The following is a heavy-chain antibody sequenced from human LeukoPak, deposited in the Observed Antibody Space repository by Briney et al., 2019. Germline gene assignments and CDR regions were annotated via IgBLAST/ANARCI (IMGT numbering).Heavy chain of an antibody. CDR3: AKDLRYFDWLPTPGGRGWAFDI. Sequence: GGSLRLSCAASGSTFSHYAMHWVRQAPGKGLEWVAVISYDGNEKYYADSVRGRLTVSRDSSKSTLYLQLNSLRAEDTAVYYCAKDLRYFDWLPTPGGRGWAFDIWGQGTMVTVSS. CDR2: ISYDGNEK. J-gene: IGHJ3*02. D-gene: IGHD3-9*01. V-gene: IGHV3-30-3*02. CDR1: GSTFSHYA.